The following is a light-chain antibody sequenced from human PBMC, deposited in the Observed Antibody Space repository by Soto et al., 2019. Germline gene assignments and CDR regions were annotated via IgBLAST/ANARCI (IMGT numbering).Light chain of an antibody. CDR1: QSVNIL. CDR2: GAS. V-gene: IGKV3-15*01. Sequence: EVVLTQSPATLSVSPGDGATLSCRASQSVNILLAWYQQKPGQAPRLLIYGASTRATGVPARFSGSGSETEFTLTISTLQSEDFAVYYCQQYNNWPITFGQGTRLEIK. CDR3: QQYNNWPIT. J-gene: IGKJ5*01.